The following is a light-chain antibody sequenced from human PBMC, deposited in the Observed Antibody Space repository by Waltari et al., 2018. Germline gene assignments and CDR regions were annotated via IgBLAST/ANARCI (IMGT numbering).Light chain of an antibody. CDR2: GAS. CDR3: QQYGSSSIT. Sequence: EIVLTQSPGTLSLSPGESVTLSCRAYENIRSSYLAWYQQKPGQAPRLLIYGASSRASDIPDRFSGRGSGRGFTLSISSLEPEDSAVYFCQQYGSSSITFGQGTRLEIK. V-gene: IGKV3-20*01. J-gene: IGKJ5*01. CDR1: ENIRSSY.